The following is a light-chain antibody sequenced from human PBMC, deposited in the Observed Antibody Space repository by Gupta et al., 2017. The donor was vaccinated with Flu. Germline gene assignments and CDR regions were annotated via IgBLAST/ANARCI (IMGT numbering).Light chain of an antibody. CDR2: EVS. J-gene: IGLJ2*01. CDR3: SSYTNTNTAVV. CDR1: SSDVGGYDY. V-gene: IGLV2-14*01. Sequence: HSALPHPASESGSPGQSIAISSSVTSSDVGGYDYVSWYQQHPGKAPELMIFEVSRRPSRISDRFSGSKSGNTAPLTISGLRAEDEAYYYCSSYTNTNTAVVFGGGTKLTVL.